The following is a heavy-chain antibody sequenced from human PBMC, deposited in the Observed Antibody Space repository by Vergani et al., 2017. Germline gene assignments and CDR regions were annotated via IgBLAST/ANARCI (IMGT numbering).Heavy chain of an antibody. CDR1: GFTFSSYW. CDR3: ARDIGGGKSDFWSGYLMGYYYYGMDV. Sequence: EVQLVESGGGLVQPGGSLRLSCAASGFTFSSYWMSWVRQAPGKGLEWVANIKQDGSEKYYVDSVKGRFTISRDNAKNSLYLQMNSLRAEDTAVYYCARDIGGGKSDFWSGYLMGYYYYGMDVWGQGTTVTVSS. J-gene: IGHJ6*02. V-gene: IGHV3-7*01. D-gene: IGHD3-3*01. CDR2: IKQDGSEK.